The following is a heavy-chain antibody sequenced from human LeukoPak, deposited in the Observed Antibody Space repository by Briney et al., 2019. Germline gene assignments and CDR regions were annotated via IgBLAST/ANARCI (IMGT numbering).Heavy chain of an antibody. D-gene: IGHD5-18*01. J-gene: IGHJ4*02. CDR2: ISYDGSNK. CDR1: GFTFSSYG. CDR3: AKDLAGYSYGYEVDY. Sequence: QPGRSLRLSCAASGFTFSSYGMHWVRQAPGKGLEWVAVISYDGSNKYYADSVKGRFTISRDNSKNTLYLQMISLRAEDTAVYYCAKDLAGYSYGYEVDYWGQGTLVTVSS. V-gene: IGHV3-30*18.